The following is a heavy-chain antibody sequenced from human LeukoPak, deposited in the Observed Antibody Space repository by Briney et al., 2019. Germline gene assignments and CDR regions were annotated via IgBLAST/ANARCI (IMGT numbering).Heavy chain of an antibody. CDR1: GYTFTGYY. J-gene: IGHJ4*02. Sequence: ASVKVSCKASGYTFTGYYMHWLRQAPGQGLEWMGWINPNSGGTNYAQKFQGRVTMTRDTSISTAYTELSRLRSDDTAVYYCASAPAEYCYGSGSYYNVWGQGTLVTVSS. CDR3: ASAPAEYCYGSGSYYNV. D-gene: IGHD3-10*01. V-gene: IGHV1-2*02. CDR2: INPNSGGT.